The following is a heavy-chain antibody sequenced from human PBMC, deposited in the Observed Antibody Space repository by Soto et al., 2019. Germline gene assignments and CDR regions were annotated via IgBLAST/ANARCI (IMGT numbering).Heavy chain of an antibody. CDR3: AGSLEYFCPFASRSDWWADFDF. D-gene: IGHD2-8*02. Sequence: PGGSLRLSCAASGITFSNYWMHWVRQAPGKGLVWVSRINSDGSITNYADSVKGRFTISRDNAKNTLYLQMNSLRVEDTAVYYWAGSLEYFCPFASRSDWWADFDFWGPGTMVTVSS. CDR1: GITFSNYW. CDR2: INSDGSIT. J-gene: IGHJ4*01. V-gene: IGHV3-74*01.